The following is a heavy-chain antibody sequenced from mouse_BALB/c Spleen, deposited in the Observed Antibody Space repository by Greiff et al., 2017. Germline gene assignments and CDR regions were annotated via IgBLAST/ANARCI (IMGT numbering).Heavy chain of an antibody. CDR2: ISDGGSYT. Sequence: EVKLVESGGGLVKPGGSLKLSCAASGFTFSDYYMYWVRQTPEKRLEWVATISDGGSYTYYPDSVKGRFTISRDNAKNNLYLQMSSLKSEDTAMYYCARPYGNNYAMDYWGQGTSVTVSS. CDR1: GFTFSDYY. D-gene: IGHD2-1*01. CDR3: ARPYGNNYAMDY. J-gene: IGHJ4*01. V-gene: IGHV5-4*02.